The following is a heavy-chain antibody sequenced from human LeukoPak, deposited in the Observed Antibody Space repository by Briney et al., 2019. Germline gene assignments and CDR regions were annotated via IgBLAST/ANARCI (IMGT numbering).Heavy chain of an antibody. J-gene: IGHJ4*02. V-gene: IGHV1-69*05. CDR3: AVSSGWYLLDY. Sequence: EASVKVSCKASGGTFSSYAISWVRQAPGQGLEWMGRIIPIFGTANYAQKFQGRVTITTDESTSTAYVELSSLRSEDTAVYYCAVSSGWYLLDYWGQGTLVTVSS. D-gene: IGHD6-19*01. CDR2: IIPIFGTA. CDR1: GGTFSSYA.